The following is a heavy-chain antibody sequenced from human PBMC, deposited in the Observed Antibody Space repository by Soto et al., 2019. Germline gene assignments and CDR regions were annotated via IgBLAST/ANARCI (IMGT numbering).Heavy chain of an antibody. CDR1: GCTFTNYG. CDR2: INVYNGNT. J-gene: IGHJ5*02. D-gene: IGHD3-10*01. Sequence: GASVKVSCKASGCTFTNYGISWVRQAPGQGLEWMGWINVYNGNTKYAQKVQGRVTMTTDTSTSTAYMELRSLRSDDTAVYYCARGVGSGSYYNQYNWFDPWGQGTLVTVSS. CDR3: ARGVGSGSYYNQYNWFDP. V-gene: IGHV1-18*01.